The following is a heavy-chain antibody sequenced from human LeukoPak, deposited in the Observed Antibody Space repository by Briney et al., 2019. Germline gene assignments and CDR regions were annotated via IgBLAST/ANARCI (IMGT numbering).Heavy chain of an antibody. CDR3: ARDLIRGWYFDL. V-gene: IGHV4-34*01. CDR1: GGSFSGYY. D-gene: IGHD3-9*01. Sequence: SETLSLTCAVYGGSFSGYYWSWIRQPPGKGLEWIGEINHSGSTNYNPSLKSRVTISVDTSKNQFSLKLSSVTAADTAVYYCARDLIRGWYFDLWGRGTLVTVSS. J-gene: IGHJ2*01. CDR2: INHSGST.